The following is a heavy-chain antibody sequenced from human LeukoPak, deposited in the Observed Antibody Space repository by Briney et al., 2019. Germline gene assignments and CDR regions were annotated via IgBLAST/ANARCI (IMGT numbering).Heavy chain of an antibody. CDR3: ARAIRGYSYGYNFDY. J-gene: IGHJ4*02. V-gene: IGHV4-34*01. D-gene: IGHD5-18*01. CDR2: INHSGST. Sequence: PSETLSLTCAVYGGSFSDYYWSWTRHPPGKGLEWIGEINHSGSTNYNPSLKSRVTISVDTSKNQCSLNLSSVTAADTAVYYCARAIRGYSYGYNFDYWGQGTLVTVSS. CDR1: GGSFSDYY.